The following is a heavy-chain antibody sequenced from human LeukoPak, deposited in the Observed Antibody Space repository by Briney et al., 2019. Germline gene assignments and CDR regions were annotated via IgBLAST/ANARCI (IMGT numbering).Heavy chain of an antibody. V-gene: IGHV1-69*05. D-gene: IGHD2-2*01. CDR2: IIPIFGTA. Sequence: ASVKVSCKASGGTLSSYAISWVRQAPGQGLEWMGRIIPIFGTANSAQKFQGRVTITTDESTSTAYKELSSLRSEDTAVCYCARDMDLSSSTMVYWGQGTLVTVSS. CDR3: ARDMDLSSSTMVY. CDR1: GGTLSSYA. J-gene: IGHJ4*02.